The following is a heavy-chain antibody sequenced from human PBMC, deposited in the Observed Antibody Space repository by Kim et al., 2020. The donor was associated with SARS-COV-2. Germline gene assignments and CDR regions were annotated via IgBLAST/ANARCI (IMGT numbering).Heavy chain of an antibody. CDR1: GFTFDDYA. CDR3: AKDGYSSSWYLGWFDP. CDR2: ISWNSGSI. V-gene: IGHV3-9*01. Sequence: GGSLRLSCAASGFTFDDYAMHWVRQAPGKGLEWVSGISWNSGSIGYADSVKGRFTISRDNAKNSLYLQMNSLRAEDTALYYCAKDGYSSSWYLGWFDPWG. J-gene: IGHJ5*02. D-gene: IGHD6-13*01.